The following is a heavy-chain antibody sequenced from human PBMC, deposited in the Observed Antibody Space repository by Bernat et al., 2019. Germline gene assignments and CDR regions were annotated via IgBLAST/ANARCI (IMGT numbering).Heavy chain of an antibody. CDR3: ARDPAHDSSGYYFAFDI. CDR1: GFTFSSHA. D-gene: IGHD3-22*01. V-gene: IGHV3-23*01. J-gene: IGHJ3*02. CDR2: ISDSGANT. Sequence: EVQLLESGGGLVQPGGSLRLSCAASGFTFSSHAMSWVRQAPGKGLGWVSTISDSGANTHYADSVKGRFTISRDNSKNTLYLQMNSLRAEDTAVYYCARDPAHDSSGYYFAFDIWGQGTMVTVSS.